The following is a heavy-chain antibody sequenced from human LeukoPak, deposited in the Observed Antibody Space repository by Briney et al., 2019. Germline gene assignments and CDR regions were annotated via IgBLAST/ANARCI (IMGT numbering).Heavy chain of an antibody. V-gene: IGHV4-59*08. Sequence: SETLSLTCTVSGGSINTYYWSWIRQPPGKGLEWIGYIHYSGSTNYNPSLKSRVTISVDTSKNQFSLKLSSVTAADTAVYYCARLYAGAYTRLDPWGQGTLVAVSS. CDR1: GGSINTYY. J-gene: IGHJ5*02. CDR2: IHYSGST. D-gene: IGHD3-16*01. CDR3: ARLYAGAYTRLDP.